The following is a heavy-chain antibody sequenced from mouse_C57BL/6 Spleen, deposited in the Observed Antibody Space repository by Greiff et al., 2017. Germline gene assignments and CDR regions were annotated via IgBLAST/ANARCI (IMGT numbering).Heavy chain of an antibody. V-gene: IGHV1-18*01. CDR2: INPNNGGT. CDR3: ARLGLRRSPWFAY. Sequence: EVQLQQSGPELVKPGASVKIPCKASGYTFTDYNMDWVKQSHGKSLEWIGDINPNNGGTIYNQKFKGKATLTVDKSSSTAYMELRSLTSEDTAVYYCARLGLRRSPWFAYWGQGTLVTVSA. CDR1: GYTFTDYN. J-gene: IGHJ3*01. D-gene: IGHD2-4*01.